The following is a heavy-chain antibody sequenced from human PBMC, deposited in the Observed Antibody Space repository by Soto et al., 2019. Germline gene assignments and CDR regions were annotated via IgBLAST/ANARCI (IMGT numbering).Heavy chain of an antibody. V-gene: IGHV3-23*01. CDR3: AKDRSPGATTWNVY. Sequence: GSLSPSCSASGFIFSTYGLSWVRQAPGKGLDWVSGIRGSGGKTYYADSVKGRFTISRDNSNNTVSLQMNSLRAEDAAVYYCAKDRSPGATTWNVYWGQGTLVTVSS. J-gene: IGHJ1*01. CDR2: IRGSGGKT. CDR1: GFIFSTYG. D-gene: IGHD1-1*01.